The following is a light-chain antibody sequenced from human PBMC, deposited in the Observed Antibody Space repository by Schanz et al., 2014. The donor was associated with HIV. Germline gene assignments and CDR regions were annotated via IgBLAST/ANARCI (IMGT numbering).Light chain of an antibody. Sequence: DIQMTQSPSSLSASVGDRVTISCRASQSISSSLNWYQQKPGKAPNLLIYAASSLHSGVPSRFSGSGSGTDFTLTISSLQPEDFATYYCQQLASYPLTFGGGTKVEIK. CDR2: AAS. J-gene: IGKJ4*01. CDR1: QSISSS. V-gene: IGKV1-39*01. CDR3: QQLASYPLT.